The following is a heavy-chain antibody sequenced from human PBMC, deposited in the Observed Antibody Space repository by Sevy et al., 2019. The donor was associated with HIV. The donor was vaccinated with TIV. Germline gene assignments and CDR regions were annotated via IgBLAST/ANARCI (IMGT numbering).Heavy chain of an antibody. CDR3: ARVLRPVDYYYYYMDV. V-gene: IGHV1-69*06. CDR1: GGTFSSYA. CDR2: ILPILGTA. D-gene: IGHD1-26*01. Sequence: ASVKVSCKASGGTFSSYAISWVRQAPGQGLEWMGGILPILGTANYAQKFQGRVTITADKSTRTAYMELSSLRSEDTAVYYCARVLRPVDYYYYYMDVWGKGTTVTVSS. J-gene: IGHJ6*03.